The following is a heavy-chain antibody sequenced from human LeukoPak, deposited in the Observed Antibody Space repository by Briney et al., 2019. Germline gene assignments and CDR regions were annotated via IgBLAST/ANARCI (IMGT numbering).Heavy chain of an antibody. CDR1: GGSISSGDFY. CDR3: AREGSPMVRGVFDY. D-gene: IGHD3-10*01. V-gene: IGHV4-30-4*01. CDR2: IHFSGST. Sequence: SETLSLTCTVSGGSISSGDFYWSWIRQPPGKGLEWIVYIHFSGSTYYNPSIKSRVTISVDTSKNQFSLNLNSVTAADTAVYYCAREGSPMVRGVFDYWGQGTLVTVSS. J-gene: IGHJ4*02.